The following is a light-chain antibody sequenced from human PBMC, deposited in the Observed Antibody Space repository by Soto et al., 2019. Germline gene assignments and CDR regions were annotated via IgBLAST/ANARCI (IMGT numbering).Light chain of an antibody. J-gene: IGKJ2*01. CDR3: QQSYSTPT. Sequence: DIQMTQSPSSLSASVGDRVTITCRASQSISSYLNWYQQKPGKAPKRLIYDASSFKIGVPARFSGSGYGTDFNLTISSLQPEDFETYYCQQSYSTPTFGQGTKLEIK. CDR1: QSISSY. CDR2: DAS. V-gene: IGKV1-39*01.